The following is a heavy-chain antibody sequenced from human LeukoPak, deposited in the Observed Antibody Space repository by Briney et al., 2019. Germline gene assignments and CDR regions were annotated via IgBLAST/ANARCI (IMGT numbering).Heavy chain of an antibody. J-gene: IGHJ6*03. CDR2: SSTVTGNI. V-gene: IGHV3-48*04. Sequence: GGSLRLSCAASGFAFISTSIHWVRQAPGKGLEWLSYSSTVTGNIYYADSVKGRFTISRDNAKSSLYLQMSSLRAEDTAIYFCATTGTFYDMDVWGRGTTVTVSS. CDR3: ATTGTFYDMDV. D-gene: IGHD1-1*01. CDR1: GFAFISTS.